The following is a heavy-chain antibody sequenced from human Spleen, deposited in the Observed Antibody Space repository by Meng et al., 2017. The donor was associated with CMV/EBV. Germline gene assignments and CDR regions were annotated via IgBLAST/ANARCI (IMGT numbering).Heavy chain of an antibody. Sequence: GGSLRLSCVASRLTHFKSYSMNWVRQAPGKGLEWVAVISYDGSNKYYADSVKGRFTISRDNSKNTLYLQMNSLRAEDTAVYYCARVRGYSSVLDAFDIWGQGTMVTVSS. CDR1: RLTHFKSYS. D-gene: IGHD6-25*01. V-gene: IGHV3-30*03. J-gene: IGHJ3*02. CDR3: ARVRGYSSVLDAFDI. CDR2: ISYDGSNK.